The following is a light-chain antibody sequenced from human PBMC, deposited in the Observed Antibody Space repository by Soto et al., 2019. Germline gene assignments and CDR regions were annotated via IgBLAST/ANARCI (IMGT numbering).Light chain of an antibody. J-gene: IGKJ1*01. Sequence: EIVLTQSPGTLSLPRGERATLSCRASQTVSSRYLAWYQQRHGQAPRLLLYGASSRATGIPDRVSGSGSGTDFTVTITRLETEEFAADYCQQYGSSPRTFGQGTKVEVK. V-gene: IGKV3-20*01. CDR2: GAS. CDR3: QQYGSSPRT. CDR1: QTVSSRY.